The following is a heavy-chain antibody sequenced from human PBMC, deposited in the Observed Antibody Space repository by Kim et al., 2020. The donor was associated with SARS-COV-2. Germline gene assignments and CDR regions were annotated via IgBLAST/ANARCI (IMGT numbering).Heavy chain of an antibody. V-gene: IGHV3-64D*09. CDR3: VKDHPALHY. J-gene: IGHJ4*02. Sequence: YADSVKGRFTISRDNSKNTLFLQMTSLRVEDTAVYYCVKDHPALHYWGQGTLVTVSS.